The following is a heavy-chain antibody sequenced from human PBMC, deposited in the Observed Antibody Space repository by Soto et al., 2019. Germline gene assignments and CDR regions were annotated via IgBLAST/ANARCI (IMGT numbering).Heavy chain of an antibody. CDR3: AADDYGRPKLYHY. D-gene: IGHD4-17*01. J-gene: IGHJ4*02. V-gene: IGHV1-58*01. CDR2: IVVGSGNT. Sequence: ASVKVSCKASGFTFTSSAVQWVRQARGQRLEWIGWIVVGSGNTNYAQKFQERVTITRDMSTSTAYMEMSSLRSEDTAVYYCAADDYGRPKLYHYWRQGTLVTVSS. CDR1: GFTFTSSA.